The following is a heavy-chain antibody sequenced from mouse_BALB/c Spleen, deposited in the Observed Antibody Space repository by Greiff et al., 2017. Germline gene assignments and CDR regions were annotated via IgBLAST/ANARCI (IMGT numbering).Heavy chain of an antibody. CDR2: IDPANGNT. V-gene: IGHV14-3*02. D-gene: IGHD2-10*02. J-gene: IGHJ1*01. CDR1: GFNIKDTY. Sequence: EVQLQQSGAELVKPGASVKLSCTASGFNIKDTYMHWVKQRPEQGLEWIGRIDPANGNTKYDPKFQGKATITADTSSNTAYLQLSSLTSEDTAVYYCARERVWYPYWYFDVWGAGTTVTVSS. CDR3: ARERVWYPYWYFDV.